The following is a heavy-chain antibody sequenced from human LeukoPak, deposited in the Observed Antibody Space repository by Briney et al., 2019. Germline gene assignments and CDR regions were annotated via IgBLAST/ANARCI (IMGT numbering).Heavy chain of an antibody. Sequence: PGGSLRLSCAASGFTFSDYYMSWIRQAPGKGLEWVPYISSSGSTIYYADSVKGRFTISRDNAKNSLYLQMNSLRAEDTAVYYCAREHSGSYWRGHFDYWGQGTLVTVSS. CDR2: ISSSGSTI. CDR1: GFTFSDYY. V-gene: IGHV3-11*01. CDR3: AREHSGSYWRGHFDY. D-gene: IGHD1-26*01. J-gene: IGHJ4*02.